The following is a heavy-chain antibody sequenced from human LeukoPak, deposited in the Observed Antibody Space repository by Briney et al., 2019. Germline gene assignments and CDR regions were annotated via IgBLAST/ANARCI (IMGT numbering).Heavy chain of an antibody. V-gene: IGHV3-30*03. D-gene: IGHD3-10*01. CDR1: GFTFSNYG. CDR2: ISWDGRNK. CDR3: ARETQQHYSVGGMDV. J-gene: IGHJ6*02. Sequence: GGSLRLSCVASGFTFSNYGIHWVRQAPGKGLEWVASISWDGRNKRYADSVTGRFTISRDNAKNTLFLQMNSLRAEDTAVYYCARETQQHYSVGGMDVWGQGTTVTVSS.